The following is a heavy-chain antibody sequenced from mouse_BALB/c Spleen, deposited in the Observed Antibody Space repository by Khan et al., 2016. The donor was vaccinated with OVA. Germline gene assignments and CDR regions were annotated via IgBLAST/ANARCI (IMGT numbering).Heavy chain of an antibody. CDR1: GYIFTSYW. CDR3: ANEWDCTFDY. V-gene: IGHV1S132*01. D-gene: IGHD1-3*01. CDR2: IYTGTGST. Sequence: QVQLQQSGAELVRPGASVKLSCKTSGYIFTSYWIHWVKQRSGQGLEWIARIYTGTGSTYYHEKLQDKATLTADKSSSTAYMQLSSLKSEDSAVYFCANEWDCTFDYWGPGTTLTVSS. J-gene: IGHJ2*01.